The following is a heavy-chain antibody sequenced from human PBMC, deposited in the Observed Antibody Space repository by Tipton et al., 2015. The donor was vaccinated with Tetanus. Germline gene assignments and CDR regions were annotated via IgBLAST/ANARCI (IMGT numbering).Heavy chain of an antibody. CDR1: GFTFRNYG. V-gene: IGHV3-33*01. CDR3: ARRTNSGHVYNPLDL. J-gene: IGHJ3*01. Sequence: SLRLSCSASGFTFRNYGMHWVRQAPGKGLERVALIWYDGSNPSYAHSVRGRFTISRDNSKSTLFLQMNSLRAEDTAVYFCARRTNSGHVYNPLDLWGQGTMVTVSS. CDR2: IWYDGSNP. D-gene: IGHD5-24*01.